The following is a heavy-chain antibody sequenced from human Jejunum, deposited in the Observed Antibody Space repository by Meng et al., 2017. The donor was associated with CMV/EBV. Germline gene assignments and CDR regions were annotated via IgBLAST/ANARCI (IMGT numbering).Heavy chain of an antibody. CDR3: ARSGMNDYGFLDY. CDR1: GDKFRSYG. J-gene: IGHJ4*02. V-gene: IGHV1-18*01. D-gene: IGHD4/OR15-4a*01. CDR2: IRGYNGNT. Sequence: KVSGDKFRSYGVNWVRQAPGQGLEWMGWIRGYNGNTNYAQRLQGRVTMTQDTSTNTAYMELMSLRSDDTGVYYCARSGMNDYGFLDYWGQGTLVTVSS.